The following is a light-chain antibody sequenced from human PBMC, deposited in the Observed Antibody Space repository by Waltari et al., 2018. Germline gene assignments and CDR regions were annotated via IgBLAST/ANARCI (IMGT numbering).Light chain of an antibody. CDR1: QNINIY. J-gene: IGKJ1*01. CDR3: QESYSNPWT. Sequence: DIQVTQSPSSLSASVGDRVTITCRTSQNINIYLNWYQHKVGKAPKLLIYAASNLQSVIPSKFSGTGSGTDFTLIISSLQPEDVATYYCQESYSNPWTFGQGTKVEIK. CDR2: AAS. V-gene: IGKV1-39*01.